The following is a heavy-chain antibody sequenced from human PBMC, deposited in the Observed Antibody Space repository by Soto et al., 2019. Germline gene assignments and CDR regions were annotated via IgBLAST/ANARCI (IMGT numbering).Heavy chain of an antibody. CDR3: ARPYHDSSGYYPDDAFDI. J-gene: IGHJ3*02. D-gene: IGHD3-22*01. V-gene: IGHV4-39*01. CDR1: GGSISSSSYY. Sequence: KPSETLSLTCTVPGGSISSSSYYWGWIRQPPGKGLEWIGSIYYSGSTYYNPSLKSRVTISVDTSKNQFSLKLSSVTAADTAVYYCARPYHDSSGYYPDDAFDIWGQGTMVTVSS. CDR2: IYYSGST.